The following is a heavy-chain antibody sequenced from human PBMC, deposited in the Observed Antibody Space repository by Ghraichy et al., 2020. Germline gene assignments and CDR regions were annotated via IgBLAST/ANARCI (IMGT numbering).Heavy chain of an antibody. D-gene: IGHD2-2*02. CDR1: GGSISSYY. CDR3: ARGEGVVPAAIRGWYYYYYMDV. CDR2: IYYSGST. Sequence: SETLSLTCTVSGGSISSYYWSWIRQPPGKGLELIGYIYYSGSTNYNPSLKSRVTISVDTSKNQFSLKLSSVTAADTAVYYCARGEGVVPAAIRGWYYYYYMDVWGKGTTVTVSS. J-gene: IGHJ6*03. V-gene: IGHV4-59*01.